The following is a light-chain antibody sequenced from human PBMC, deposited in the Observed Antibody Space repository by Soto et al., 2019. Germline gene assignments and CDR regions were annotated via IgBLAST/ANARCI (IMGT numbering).Light chain of an antibody. CDR2: AAS. CDR1: QGISSY. J-gene: IGKJ5*01. V-gene: IGKV1-9*01. Sequence: IQMTQSPSFLSPFVGDRVNSACRASQGISSYLAWYQQKPGKAPKLLIYAASTLQSGVPSRFSGSGSGTDFTLTISSLQPEDFATYYCQQLNSYPFTFGQGTRVEIK. CDR3: QQLNSYPFT.